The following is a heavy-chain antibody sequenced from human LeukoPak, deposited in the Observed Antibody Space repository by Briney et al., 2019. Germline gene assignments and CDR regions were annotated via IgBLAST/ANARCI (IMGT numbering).Heavy chain of an antibody. V-gene: IGHV4-34*01. CDR2: INHSGST. CDR1: GGSFSGYY. Sequence: SETLSLTCAVYGGSFSGYYWSWIRQPPGKGLEWIGEINHSGSTNYNPSLKSRVTISVDTSKNQFSLKLSSVTAADTAVYYCARGLRLGIAVALYYFDYWGQGTLVTVSS. CDR3: ARGLRLGIAVALYYFDY. D-gene: IGHD6-19*01. J-gene: IGHJ4*02.